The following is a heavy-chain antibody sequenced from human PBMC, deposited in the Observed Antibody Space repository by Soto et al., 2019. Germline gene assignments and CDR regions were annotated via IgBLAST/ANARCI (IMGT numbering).Heavy chain of an antibody. J-gene: IGHJ6*02. CDR1: GYSCTSNW. Sequence: ESLKISGKGSGYSCTSNWLGWVRQMPGKGLEWMGIICPGDSDTRYRPFYQGQVTPSADKPISTAYLQWSSLKASETAMYYYARQFGRQQLDSTFYGMDVGGQGTTVTVSS. CDR2: ICPGDSDT. D-gene: IGHD6-13*01. CDR3: ARQFGRQQLDSTFYGMDV. V-gene: IGHV5-51*01.